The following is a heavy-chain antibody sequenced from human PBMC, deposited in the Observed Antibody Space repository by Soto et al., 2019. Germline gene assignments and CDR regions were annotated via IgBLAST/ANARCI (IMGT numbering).Heavy chain of an antibody. Sequence: SETLSLTCTVSGGPISSYYWSWIRQPPGKGLEWIGYIYYSGSTNYNPSLKSRVTISVDTSKNQFSLKLSSVTAADTAVYYCARMTTVIYFDYWGQGTLVTVSS. V-gene: IGHV4-59*01. CDR1: GGPISSYY. D-gene: IGHD4-17*01. CDR3: ARMTTVIYFDY. J-gene: IGHJ4*02. CDR2: IYYSGST.